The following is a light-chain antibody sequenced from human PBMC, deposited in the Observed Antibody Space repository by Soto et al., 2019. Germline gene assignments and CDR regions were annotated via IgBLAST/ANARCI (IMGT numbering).Light chain of an antibody. CDR2: EVS. V-gene: IGLV2-14*01. CDR1: SSDVGGYDY. CDR3: SSYSISTAYL. J-gene: IGLJ1*01. Sequence: SVLTQPASVSGSPGQSITISCTGTSSDVGGYDYVSWYQLHPGKAPKLMVFEVSNRPSGVSYRFSGSKSGNTASLTISGLQAEDEADYFCSSYSISTAYLFGTGT.